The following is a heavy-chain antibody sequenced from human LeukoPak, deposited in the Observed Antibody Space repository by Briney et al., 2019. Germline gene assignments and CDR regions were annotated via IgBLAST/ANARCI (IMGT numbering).Heavy chain of an antibody. CDR1: GFTFSNAW. Sequence: GGSLRLSCAASGFTFSNAWMSWVRQAPGKGLEWVGRIKSKTDGGTTDYAAPVKGRFTISRDDSKNTLYLQMNSLKTEDTAVYYCTTDKPIEPVRYFDWLLPRGYYYMDVWGKGTTVTISS. V-gene: IGHV3-15*01. J-gene: IGHJ6*03. CDR3: TTDKPIEPVRYFDWLLPRGYYYMDV. CDR2: IKSKTDGGTT. D-gene: IGHD3-9*01.